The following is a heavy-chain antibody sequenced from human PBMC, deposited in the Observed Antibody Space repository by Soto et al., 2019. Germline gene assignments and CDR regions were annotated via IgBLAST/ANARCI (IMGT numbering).Heavy chain of an antibody. CDR1: GGSISSGGYY. CDR3: ASSIAARVSFDY. Sequence: QVQLQESGPGLAKPSQTLSLTCTVSGGSISSGGYYWSWIRQHPGKGLEWIGFIYYSGSTYYNPSLKSRVTISVDTSKNQFSLKLSSVTAADTAVYYCASSIAARVSFDYWGQGTLVTVSS. V-gene: IGHV4-31*03. CDR2: IYYSGST. J-gene: IGHJ4*02. D-gene: IGHD6-6*01.